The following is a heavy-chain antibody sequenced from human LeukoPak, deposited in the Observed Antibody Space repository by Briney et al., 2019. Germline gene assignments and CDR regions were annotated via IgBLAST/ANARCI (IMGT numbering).Heavy chain of an antibody. CDR2: MYYDGSS. CDR3: ARRSDSGSDDGEDYFDY. Sequence: PSETLSLTCTVSGGSINSGTFYWGWIRQPPGKGLEWIGSMYYDGSSYYNPSLRSRVTTSVDTSKNQFSLKLTSVTAADTAVYFCARRSDSGSDDGEDYFDYWGQGTLVTVSS. J-gene: IGHJ4*02. D-gene: IGHD1-26*01. V-gene: IGHV4-39*01. CDR1: GGSINSGTFY.